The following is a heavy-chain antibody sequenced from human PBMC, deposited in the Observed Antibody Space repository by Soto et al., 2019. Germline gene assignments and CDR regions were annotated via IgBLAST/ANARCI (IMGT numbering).Heavy chain of an antibody. CDR3: ARGIIVLIVYAIRAFDP. V-gene: IGHV4-34*01. D-gene: IGHD2-8*01. J-gene: IGHJ5*02. CDR1: GGFFSGYY. Sequence: QVQLQQWGAGLLKPSETLSLTCAVYGGFFSGYYWSWIRQPPGKGLEWIGEINHSGSTNYNPSLKSRVTISVDTSKNQFPLKLISVTAADTAVYYCARGIIVLIVYAIRAFDPWGQGTLVTVSS. CDR2: INHSGST.